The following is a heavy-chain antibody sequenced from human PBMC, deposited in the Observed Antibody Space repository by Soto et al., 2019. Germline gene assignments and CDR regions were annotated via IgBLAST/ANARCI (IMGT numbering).Heavy chain of an antibody. J-gene: IGHJ6*02. Sequence: QVQLVESGGGVVQPGRSLRLSCAASGFTFSNYGLHWVRQAPGTGLEWVADIWYDGRSKNYVDSVKGRFTISRDNSKNTLYLEMNSLRAEDSAVYYCGRVDRYYGMDVWGQGTTVTVSS. CDR3: GRVDRYYGMDV. CDR1: GFTFSNYG. CDR2: IWYDGRSK. V-gene: IGHV3-33*01.